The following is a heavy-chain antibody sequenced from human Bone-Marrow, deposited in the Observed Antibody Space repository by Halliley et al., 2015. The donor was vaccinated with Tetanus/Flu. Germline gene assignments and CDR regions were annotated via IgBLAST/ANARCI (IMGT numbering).Heavy chain of an antibody. V-gene: IGHV3-30*02. D-gene: IGHD3-3*01. CDR2: GSKK. CDR3: AKDGAYTFWSDAQSDYYYDLDV. J-gene: IGHJ6*02. Sequence: GSKKYYVDSGKGRFTVSRDNSRRTLFLQMNSLRAEDTAVYYCAKDGAYTFWSDAQSDYYYDLDVWGQGTTVTVSS.